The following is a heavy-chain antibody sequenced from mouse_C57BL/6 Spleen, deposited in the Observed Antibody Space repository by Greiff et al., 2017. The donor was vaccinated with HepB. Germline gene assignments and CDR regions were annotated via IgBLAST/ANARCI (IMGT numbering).Heavy chain of an antibody. CDR2: ISSGSSTI. J-gene: IGHJ2*01. V-gene: IGHV5-17*01. CDR1: GFTFSDYG. Sequence: EVNLVESGGGLVKPGGSLKLSCAASGFTFSDYGMHWVRQAPEKGLEWVAYISSGSSTIYYADTVKGRFTISRDNAKNTLFLQMTSLRSEDTAMYYCARCDGYYLDYWGQGTTLTVSS. D-gene: IGHD2-3*01. CDR3: ARCDGYYLDY.